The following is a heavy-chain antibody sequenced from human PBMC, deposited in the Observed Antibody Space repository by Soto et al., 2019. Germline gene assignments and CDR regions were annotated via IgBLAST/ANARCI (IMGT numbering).Heavy chain of an antibody. CDR3: ARGPTSSMVLGY. D-gene: IGHD3-10*01. CDR2: IYSGGNT. CDR1: GFTVSSNY. Sequence: EVQLVESGGGLIQPGGSLRLSCAASGFTVSSNYMSWVRQAPGKGLEWVSAIYSGGNTYYADSVKGRFTISRDNSKNTLYLQMNSLRAEDTAVYYCARGPTSSMVLGYWGHGTLVTVSS. J-gene: IGHJ4*01. V-gene: IGHV3-53*01.